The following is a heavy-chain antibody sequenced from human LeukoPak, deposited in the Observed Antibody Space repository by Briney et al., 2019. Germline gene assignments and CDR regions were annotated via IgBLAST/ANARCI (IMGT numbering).Heavy chain of an antibody. D-gene: IGHD1-26*01. Sequence: PGGSLILSCVGSGFIFSSFSMNWVRQAPGKGLEWLSYISRSSSPKYYADSVRGRFTISRDNAKNSLYLQMTSLRDEDTAVYYCARDGWDLPYFDFWGQGAPVTVSS. V-gene: IGHV3-48*02. CDR2: ISRSSSPK. J-gene: IGHJ4*02. CDR3: ARDGWDLPYFDF. CDR1: GFIFSSFS.